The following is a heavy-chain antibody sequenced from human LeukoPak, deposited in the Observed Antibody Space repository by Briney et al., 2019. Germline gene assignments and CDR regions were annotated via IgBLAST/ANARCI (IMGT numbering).Heavy chain of an antibody. V-gene: IGHV4-30-2*05. CDR2: FYGSGSA. CDR1: GDSISSGAYY. CDR3: ARLDFNGGGYFDY. J-gene: IGHJ4*02. D-gene: IGHD3-10*01. Sequence: SQTLSLTCTVSGDSISSGAYYWSWIRQPPGKGLEWIGYFYGSGSASYNPSLKSRVTISVDTSKNQFSLKLSSVTAADTAVYYCARLDFNGGGYFDYWGQGTLVTVSS.